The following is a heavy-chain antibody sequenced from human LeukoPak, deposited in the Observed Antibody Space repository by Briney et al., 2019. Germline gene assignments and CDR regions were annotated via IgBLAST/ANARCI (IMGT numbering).Heavy chain of an antibody. CDR1: GGSISSYY. Sequence: SETLSLTCTVSGGSISSYYWSWLRQPPGKGLEWIGYIYYSGSTNYNPSLKSRVTISVDTSKNQFSLKLSSVTAADTAVYYCARDGGYCSSTSCTGLDYWGQGTLVTVSS. CDR2: IYYSGST. V-gene: IGHV4-59*01. CDR3: ARDGGYCSSTSCTGLDY. J-gene: IGHJ4*02. D-gene: IGHD2-2*01.